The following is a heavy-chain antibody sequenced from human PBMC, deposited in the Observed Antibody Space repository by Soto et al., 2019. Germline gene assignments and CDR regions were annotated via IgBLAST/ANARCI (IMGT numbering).Heavy chain of an antibody. D-gene: IGHD3-10*01. V-gene: IGHV4-39*01. CDR2: IYYSGST. J-gene: IGHJ5*02. CDR1: GGSISSSSYY. Sequence: SETLSLTCTVSGGSISSSSYYWGWIRQPPGKGLEWIGSIYYSGSTYYNPSLKSRVTISVDTSKNQFSLKLSSVTPADTAVYYCARIEPGITMVRGVIMTWFDPWGQGTLVTVSS. CDR3: ARIEPGITMVRGVIMTWFDP.